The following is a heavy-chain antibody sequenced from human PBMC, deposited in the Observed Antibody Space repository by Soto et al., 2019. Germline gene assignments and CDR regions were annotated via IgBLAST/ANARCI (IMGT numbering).Heavy chain of an antibody. CDR1: GFNFSSYA. J-gene: IGHJ6*02. V-gene: IGHV3-23*01. Sequence: GGSLRLSCAASGFNFSSYAMSWVRQATGKGLEWFSAISGSGGSTYYADSVKGRFTISRDNSKNTLYLQMNSLRAEDTAVYYCAKDGGYSYGYSPRYYYGMDVWGQGTTVTVSS. CDR3: AKDGGYSYGYSPRYYYGMDV. D-gene: IGHD5-18*01. CDR2: ISGSGGST.